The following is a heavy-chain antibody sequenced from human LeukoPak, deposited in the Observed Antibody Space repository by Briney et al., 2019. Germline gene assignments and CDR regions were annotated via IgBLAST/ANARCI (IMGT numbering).Heavy chain of an antibody. Sequence: GGSLRLSCAASGFTLSSYAMSWVRQGPGKGLEWVSLISGNAGSTYYADSVKGRFTISRDITKNSLYLQMNSLRAEDTAVYYCAKDGLQFSEWLPPLGYWGQGTLVTVSS. CDR1: GFTLSSYA. CDR3: AKDGLQFSEWLPPLGY. CDR2: ISGNAGST. J-gene: IGHJ4*02. D-gene: IGHD3-3*01. V-gene: IGHV3-23*01.